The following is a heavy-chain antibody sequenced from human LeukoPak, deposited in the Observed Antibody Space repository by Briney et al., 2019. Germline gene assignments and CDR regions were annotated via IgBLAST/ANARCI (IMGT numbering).Heavy chain of an antibody. CDR1: GYTFTGYY. CDR2: INPNSGGT. V-gene: IGHV1-2*02. Sequence: GASVKVSCKASGYTFTGYYMHWVRQAPGQGLEWMGWINPNSGGTNYAQKFQGRVTMTRDTSISTAYMELSRLRSDDTAVYYCARDLGYNWNDGGLDYWGQGTLVTVSS. CDR3: ARDLGYNWNDGGLDY. D-gene: IGHD1-1*01. J-gene: IGHJ4*02.